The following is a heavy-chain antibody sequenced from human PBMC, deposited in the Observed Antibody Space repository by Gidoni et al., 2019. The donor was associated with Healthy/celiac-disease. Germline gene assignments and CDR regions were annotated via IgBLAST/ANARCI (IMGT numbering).Heavy chain of an antibody. J-gene: IGHJ3*02. V-gene: IGHV4-61*02. D-gene: IGHD5-12*01. Sequence: QVQLQESGPGLVKPSQTLSLTCTVSGGSISSGSYYWSWIRHPSGKGLEWSGRIYTSGRTNYNPSLKSRVTISVETSKNQFALKLSSVTAADTAVYYCARGCYNYGFVDAFDIWGQGTMVTVSS. CDR1: GGSISSGSYY. CDR2: IYTSGRT. CDR3: ARGCYNYGFVDAFDI.